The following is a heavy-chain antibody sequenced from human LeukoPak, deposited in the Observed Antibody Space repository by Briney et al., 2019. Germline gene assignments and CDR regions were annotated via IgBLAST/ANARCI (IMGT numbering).Heavy chain of an antibody. V-gene: IGHV1-24*01. CDR2: FDPQDGKT. D-gene: IGHD6-13*01. CDR3: ATDRDSSSSSWYFDS. CDR1: GYTFTGYY. J-gene: IGHJ4*02. Sequence: ASVKVSCKASGYTFTGYYMHWVRQAPGKGLEWMGGFDPQDGKTIYAQKFQGRVTMTEDTSTDTAYMELSSLRSEDTAVYYCATDRDSSSSSWYFDSWGQGTLVTVSS.